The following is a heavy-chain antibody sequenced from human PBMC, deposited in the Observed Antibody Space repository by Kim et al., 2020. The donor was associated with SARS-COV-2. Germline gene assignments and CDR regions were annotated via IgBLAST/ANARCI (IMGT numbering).Heavy chain of an antibody. D-gene: IGHD3-22*01. Sequence: GGSLRLSCAASGFTFSSYEMYWVRQAPGKGLEWVSYISSSGSTIYYADSVKGRFTISRDNAKNSLYLQMNSLRAEDTAVYYCARVGRDSSGDYYAFDYWGQGTLVTVSS. CDR1: GFTFSSYE. CDR3: ARVGRDSSGDYYAFDY. J-gene: IGHJ4*02. V-gene: IGHV3-48*03. CDR2: ISSSGSTI.